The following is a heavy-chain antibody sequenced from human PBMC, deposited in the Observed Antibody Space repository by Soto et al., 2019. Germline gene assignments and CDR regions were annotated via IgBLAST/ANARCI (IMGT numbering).Heavy chain of an antibody. D-gene: IGHD3-22*01. V-gene: IGHV4-30-4*01. CDR1: GGSISSGDYY. CDR3: ARDTSDYYDSSGFLLGHWFDP. CDR2: IYYSGST. J-gene: IGHJ5*02. Sequence: SSETLSLTCTVSGGSISSGDYYWSWIRQPPGKGLEWIGYIYYSGSTYYNPSLKSRVTISVDTSKNQFSLKLSSVTAADTAVYYCARDTSDYYDSSGFLLGHWFDPWGQGTLVTVSS.